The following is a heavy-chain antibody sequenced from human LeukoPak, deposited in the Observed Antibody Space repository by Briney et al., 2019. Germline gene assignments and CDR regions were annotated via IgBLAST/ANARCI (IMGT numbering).Heavy chain of an antibody. D-gene: IGHD3-16*02. J-gene: IGHJ5*02. V-gene: IGHV3-30*18. CDR1: GFTFSSYG. CDR2: ISYDGSNK. Sequence: GGSLRLSCAASGFTFSSYGMHWVRQAPGKGLEWVAVISYDGSNKYYADSVKGRFTISRDNSKNTLYLQMNSLRAEDTAVYYCAKAQYDYVWGSYRLFDPWGQGTLVTVSS. CDR3: AKAQYDYVWGSYRLFDP.